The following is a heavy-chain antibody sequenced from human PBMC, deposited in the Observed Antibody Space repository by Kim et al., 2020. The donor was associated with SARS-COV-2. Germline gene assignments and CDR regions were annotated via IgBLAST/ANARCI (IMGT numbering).Heavy chain of an antibody. Sequence: SETLSLTCSVSGILISDNYWTWIRQSAGKGLEWIGRISDSGSGNYNPSLKSRLTMSVDTSKNQFSLNLKSVTAADTAVYYCARIQGGDDSLDFWGQGTMVTVSS. CDR3: ARIQGGDDSLDF. V-gene: IGHV4-4*07. CDR1: GILISDNY. J-gene: IGHJ3*01. D-gene: IGHD5-18*01. CDR2: ISDSGSG.